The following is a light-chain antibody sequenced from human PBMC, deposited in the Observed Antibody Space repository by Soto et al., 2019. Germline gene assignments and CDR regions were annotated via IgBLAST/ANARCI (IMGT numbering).Light chain of an antibody. V-gene: IGKV1-39*01. J-gene: IGKJ2*02. CDR1: QSMSTY. Sequence: DIQMTQSPSSLSASVGDRVTITCRASQSMSTYLNWYQQKVGKAPKLLTYAASSLQRGVPSRFSGSGSGTVFTLTISSLQPEDFATYYCQQSYSTPRTFGQGTKLEIK. CDR3: QQSYSTPRT. CDR2: AAS.